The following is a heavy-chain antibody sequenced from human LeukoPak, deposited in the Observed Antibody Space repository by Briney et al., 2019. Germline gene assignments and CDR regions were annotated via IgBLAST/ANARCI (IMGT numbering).Heavy chain of an antibody. V-gene: IGHV4-38-2*02. CDR2: IYHTGSS. D-gene: IGHD3-10*01. Sequence: SETLSLTCSVSDYFISSGHYWGWIRQPPGKGLEWIGSIYHTGSSYYNLSLKSRVTISVDTSKNQFSLKLSSVTAADTAVYYCARARSDYYGSGSYYEYYYYMDVWGKGTTVTVSS. CDR3: ARARSDYYGSGSYYEYYYYMDV. J-gene: IGHJ6*03. CDR1: DYFISSGHY.